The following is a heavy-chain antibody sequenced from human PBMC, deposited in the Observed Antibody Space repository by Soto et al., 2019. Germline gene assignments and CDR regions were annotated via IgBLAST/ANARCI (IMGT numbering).Heavy chain of an antibody. CDR3: AGERIAARRASGVPIA. CDR1: GGSISSSNW. J-gene: IGHJ5*02. Sequence: SETLSLTCAVSGGSISSSNWWSWVRQPPGKGLEWIGAIYHSRSTNYNPSLKSRVTISVDTSKNQFSLKLSSVTAADTAVYYCAGERIAARRASGVPIAWGQGTLVTVSS. D-gene: IGHD6-6*01. CDR2: IYHSRST. V-gene: IGHV4-4*02.